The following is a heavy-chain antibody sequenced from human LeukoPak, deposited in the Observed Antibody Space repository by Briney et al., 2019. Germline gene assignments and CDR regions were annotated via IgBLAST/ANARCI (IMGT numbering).Heavy chain of an antibody. Sequence: PSETLSLTCDVSGKSVTTGYYWAWIRQPPGKALEWIGIIYHRESGHYQPSLKSRVSMAVDTSKNQFSLRLSAVTAADAAVYYCARALQYCTSGCAYLFDYWGQGTRVGVSS. J-gene: IGHJ4*02. CDR2: IYHRESG. CDR1: GKSVTTGYY. V-gene: IGHV4-38-2*01. CDR3: ARALQYCTSGCAYLFDY. D-gene: IGHD2-8*01.